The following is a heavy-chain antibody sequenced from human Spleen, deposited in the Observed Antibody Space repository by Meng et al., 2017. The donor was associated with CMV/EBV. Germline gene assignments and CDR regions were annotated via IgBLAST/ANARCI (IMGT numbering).Heavy chain of an antibody. CDR1: GGSISSSSYY. J-gene: IGHJ6*02. V-gene: IGHV3-11*01. CDR2: VSSSGSTV. CDR3: ARHGGGSYLSYAMDV. D-gene: IGHD1-26*01. Sequence: GGSLRLSCTVSGGSISSSSYYWGWIRQPPGKGLEWISYVSSSGSTVFYADSVKGRFTISRDNSKNTLYLQVNSLRAEDTAVYYCARHGGGSYLSYAMDVWGQGTTVTVSS.